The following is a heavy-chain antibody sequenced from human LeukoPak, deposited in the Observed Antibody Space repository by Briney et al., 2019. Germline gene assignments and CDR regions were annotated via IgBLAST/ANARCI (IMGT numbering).Heavy chain of an antibody. D-gene: IGHD2-15*01. CDR3: ARRAFPRCYSL. J-gene: IGHJ4*02. Sequence: SETLSLTCAVYGGSFSGYYWSWIRQPPGKGLEWIGEINHSGSTNYNPSLKSRVTISVDTSKNQFSLKVRSVTAADTAVFHCARRAFPRCYSLWGQGTLVTVSS. V-gene: IGHV4-34*01. CDR2: INHSGST. CDR1: GGSFSGYY.